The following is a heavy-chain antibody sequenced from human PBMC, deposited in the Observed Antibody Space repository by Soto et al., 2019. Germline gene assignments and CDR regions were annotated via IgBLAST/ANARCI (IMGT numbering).Heavy chain of an antibody. D-gene: IGHD6-19*01. CDR3: ARYSSGWTVDAFDI. CDR2: IYYSGST. V-gene: IGHV4-39*01. CDR1: GGSISSSSYY. J-gene: IGHJ3*02. Sequence: PSETLSLTCTVSGGSISSSSYYWGWIRQPPGKGLEWIGSIYYSGSTYYNPSLKSRVTISVDTSKNQFSLKLSSVTAADTAVYYCARYSSGWTVDAFDIWGQGTMVTVSS.